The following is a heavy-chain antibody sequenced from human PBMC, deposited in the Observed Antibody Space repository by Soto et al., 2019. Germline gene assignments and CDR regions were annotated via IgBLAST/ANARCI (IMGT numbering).Heavy chain of an antibody. CDR1: GYTFTSYD. Sequence: ASVKVSCKASGYTFTSYDINWVRQANEQGLEWMGWMNPNSGNTGYSQKFQGRVTMTRNTSISTADTDLSSLRSGDTAVYYCGTDSSSDSSRGAFDIWGDGTMVTVSS. V-gene: IGHV1-8*01. CDR2: MNPNSGNT. CDR3: GTDSSSDSSRGAFDI. D-gene: IGHD6-25*01. J-gene: IGHJ3*02.